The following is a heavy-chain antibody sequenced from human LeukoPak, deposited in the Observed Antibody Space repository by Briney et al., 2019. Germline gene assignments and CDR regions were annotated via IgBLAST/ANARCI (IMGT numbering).Heavy chain of an antibody. CDR1: GDSIGINSYY. CDR2: ISHRGST. V-gene: IGHV4-39*07. CDR3: ARGRRQLVRSWGY. D-gene: IGHD6-13*01. J-gene: IGHJ4*02. Sequence: PSETLSLTCTVSGDSIGINSYYWGWIRQPPGKGLEWIGEISHRGSTNYNPSLKSRVTISVYTSKNQFSLKLTSVTAADTAVYYCARGRRQLVRSWGYWGQGTLVTVSS.